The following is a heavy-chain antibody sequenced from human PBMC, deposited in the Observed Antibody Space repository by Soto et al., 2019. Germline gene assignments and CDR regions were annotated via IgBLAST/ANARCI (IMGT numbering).Heavy chain of an antibody. CDR1: GFTFSSYA. Sequence: GGSLRLSCAASGFTFSSYAMHWVRQAPGKGLEWVAVISYDGSNKYYADSVKGRFTISRDNSKNTLYLQMNSLRAEDTAVYYCARDQIAARRWSSAYYYYGMDVWGQGTTVTVSS. J-gene: IGHJ6*02. CDR2: ISYDGSNK. D-gene: IGHD6-6*01. V-gene: IGHV3-30-3*01. CDR3: ARDQIAARRWSSAYYYYGMDV.